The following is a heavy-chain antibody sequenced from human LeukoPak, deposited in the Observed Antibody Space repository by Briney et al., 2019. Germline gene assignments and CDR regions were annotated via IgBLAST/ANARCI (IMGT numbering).Heavy chain of an antibody. D-gene: IGHD4-17*01. V-gene: IGHV3-21*01. CDR1: GFAFSSDS. Sequence: GGSLRLSCAASGFAFSSDSMNWVGQAAGQGREGVSSISSSSSYIYYAASVKSRFTISRDNAKNSLYLQMNSLRAEDTAVYYCARVKGAYGDSPFDYWGQGTLVTVSS. CDR3: ARVKGAYGDSPFDY. CDR2: ISSSSSYI. J-gene: IGHJ4*02.